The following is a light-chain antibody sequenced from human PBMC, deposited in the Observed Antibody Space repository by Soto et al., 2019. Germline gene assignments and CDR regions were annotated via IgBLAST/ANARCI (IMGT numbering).Light chain of an antibody. CDR1: QIVTSNY. Sequence: EIVLTQSPGTLSSSPGERATLSCMASQIVTSNYLAWYQQKPGQAPRLLIFGASSRATGIPDRFSGSGSGTDFTLTISRLEPEDFAVYYCQQYGSSPITFGQGTRLEIK. J-gene: IGKJ5*01. V-gene: IGKV3-20*01. CDR3: QQYGSSPIT. CDR2: GAS.